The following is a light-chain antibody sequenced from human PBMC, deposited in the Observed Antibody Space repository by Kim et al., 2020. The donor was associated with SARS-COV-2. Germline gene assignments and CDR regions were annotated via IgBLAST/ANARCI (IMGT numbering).Light chain of an antibody. CDR1: NIGRKN. Sequence: VALGQTAKITGGGSNIGRKNVHWYQQKPGQAPVLVIYRHDYRPSGIPERFSGSNSGNTATLTISRAQAGDEADYYCHIWDSRSYVFGTGTKVTVL. J-gene: IGLJ1*01. V-gene: IGLV3-9*01. CDR2: RHD. CDR3: HIWDSRSYV.